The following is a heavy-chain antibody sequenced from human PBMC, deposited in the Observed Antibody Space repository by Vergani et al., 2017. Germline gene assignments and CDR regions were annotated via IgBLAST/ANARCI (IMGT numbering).Heavy chain of an antibody. V-gene: IGHV4-34*01. CDR1: GGSFSGYY. D-gene: IGHD3-10*01. CDR3: ARDRNELWFGELFH. J-gene: IGHJ4*02. Sequence: QVQLQESGPGLVKPSETLSLTCTVYGGSFSGYYWSWIRQPPGKGLEWIGEINHSGSTNYNPSLKSRVTISVDTSKNQFSLKLSSVTAADTAVYYCARDRNELWFGELFHWGQGTLVTVSS. CDR2: INHSGST.